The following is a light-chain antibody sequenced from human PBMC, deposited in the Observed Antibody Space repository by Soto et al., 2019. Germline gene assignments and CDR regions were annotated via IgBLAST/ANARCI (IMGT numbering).Light chain of an antibody. J-gene: IGKJ5*01. CDR3: QQRHNWPIT. Sequence: EIVMTQSPATLSVSPGERATLSCRASQSVSSNLAWYQQKPGQAPRLLIYGASTRATGIPARFSGSGSGTEFTLTISSLQSEDFAVYYCQQRHNWPITFGQGTLLEV. CDR1: QSVSSN. V-gene: IGKV3-15*01. CDR2: GAS.